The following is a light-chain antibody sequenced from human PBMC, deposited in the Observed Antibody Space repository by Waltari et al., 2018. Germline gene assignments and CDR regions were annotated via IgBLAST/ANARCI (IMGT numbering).Light chain of an antibody. CDR1: QSIGSH. J-gene: IGKJ1*01. Sequence: EIVLTQSPDFQSVTPKAQVTMTCRASQSIGSHLHWYQQKPDQCPRLLIKYASQSLPGVPSRFSGSGSGTDFTLTIKSLEAEDAATYFCHQSSTLPQTFGQGTRVEIK. CDR2: YAS. CDR3: HQSSTLPQT. V-gene: IGKV6-21*01.